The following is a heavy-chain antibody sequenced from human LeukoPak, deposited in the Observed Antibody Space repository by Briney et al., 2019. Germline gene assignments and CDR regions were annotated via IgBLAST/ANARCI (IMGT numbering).Heavy chain of an antibody. V-gene: IGHV4-34*01. J-gene: IGHJ4*02. D-gene: IGHD3-10*01. CDR3: ARASVWFGELPFDY. CDR1: GGSFSGYY. CDR2: INHSGST. Sequence: RSETLSLTCAVYGGSFSGYYWSWIRQPPGKGLEWIGEINHSGSTNYNPSLKSRVTISVDTSKNQFSLKLSSVTAADTAVYYCARASVWFGELPFDYWGQGTLVTVSS.